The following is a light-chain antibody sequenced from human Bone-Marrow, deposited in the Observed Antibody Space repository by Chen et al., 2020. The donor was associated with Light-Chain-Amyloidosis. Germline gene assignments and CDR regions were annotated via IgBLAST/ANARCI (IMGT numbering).Light chain of an antibody. Sequence: DIVMTQSPDSLAVSLGERATINCKSSESLLYRSNNKNYLGWYQQKPGQSPKLLMYWASTRESGVPGRFSGSGSGTDFTLTISSLQAEDVAVYYCQQYYSTPYTFGQGTKLEIQ. J-gene: IGKJ2*01. V-gene: IGKV4-1*01. CDR1: ESLLYRSNNKNY. CDR2: WAS. CDR3: QQYYSTPYT.